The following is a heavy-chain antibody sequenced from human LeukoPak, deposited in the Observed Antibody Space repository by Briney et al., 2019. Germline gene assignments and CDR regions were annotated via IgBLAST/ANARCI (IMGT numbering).Heavy chain of an antibody. CDR3: AKKSGNYYYDVFDI. Sequence: PGGSLRLSCAASGFIFSSYGMLWVRQAPGKGLEWVAFIRYDGSEKYYADSVKGRFTISRDNSKNTVYLQMNSLRAEDTSVYYCAKKSGNYYYDVFDIWGQGTMVTVSS. CDR1: GFIFSSYG. D-gene: IGHD1-26*01. V-gene: IGHV3-30*02. J-gene: IGHJ3*02. CDR2: IRYDGSEK.